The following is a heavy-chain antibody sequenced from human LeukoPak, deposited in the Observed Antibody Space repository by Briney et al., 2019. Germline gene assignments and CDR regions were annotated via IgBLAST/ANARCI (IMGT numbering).Heavy chain of an antibody. D-gene: IGHD4-17*01. Sequence: GGSLRLSCAASGFTFSNYWMSWVRQAPGKGLEWVTSIKQAGSEKYYVDSVKGRFTISRDNAKNSLYVQLNSLRAEDTAVYYCARLNGYGDYALDYWGQGTLVTVSS. CDR3: ARLNGYGDYALDY. V-gene: IGHV3-7*01. CDR2: IKQAGSEK. CDR1: GFTFSNYW. J-gene: IGHJ4*02.